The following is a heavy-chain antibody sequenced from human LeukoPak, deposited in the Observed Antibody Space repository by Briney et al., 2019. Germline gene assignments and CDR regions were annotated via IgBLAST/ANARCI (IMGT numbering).Heavy chain of an antibody. V-gene: IGHV3-23*01. CDR2: ISGSGGST. CDR1: GFTFSSYG. Sequence: GGSLRLSCAASGFTFSSYGMSWVRQAPGKGLEWLSAISGSGGSTYYADSVKGRFTISRDNSKNTLYLQMNSLRAEDTAMYFCVKDRGDGFDYWGQGTLVAVSS. J-gene: IGHJ4*02. CDR3: VKDRGDGFDY. D-gene: IGHD3-10*01.